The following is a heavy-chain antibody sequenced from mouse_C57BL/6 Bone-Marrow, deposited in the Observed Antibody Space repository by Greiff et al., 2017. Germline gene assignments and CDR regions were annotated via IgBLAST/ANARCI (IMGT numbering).Heavy chain of an antibody. Sequence: VHLVESGGGLVQPKGSLTLSCAASGFSFNTYAMNWVRQAPGKGLEWVARIRSKSNNYATYYADSVKDKFTISRDDSESMLYLQMNNLKTEDTAMYYCVRQDDGYFYWGQGTLVTVSA. CDR2: IRSKSNNYAT. J-gene: IGHJ3*01. CDR3: VRQDDGYFY. CDR1: GFSFNTYA. V-gene: IGHV10-1*01. D-gene: IGHD2-3*01.